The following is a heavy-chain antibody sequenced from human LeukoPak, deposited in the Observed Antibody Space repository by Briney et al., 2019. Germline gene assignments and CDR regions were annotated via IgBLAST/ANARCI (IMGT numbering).Heavy chain of an antibody. J-gene: IGHJ6*03. CDR3: ARRGLYYYGSGSYYPYYYYYYMDV. Sequence: SETLSLTCAVYGGSFSGYYWSWIRQPPGKGLEWIGEINHSGSTNYNPSLKSRVTISVDTSKNQFSLKLSSVTAADTAVYYCARRGLYYYGSGSYYPYYYYYYMDVWGKGTTVTISS. CDR2: INHSGST. D-gene: IGHD3-10*01. CDR1: GGSFSGYY. V-gene: IGHV4-34*01.